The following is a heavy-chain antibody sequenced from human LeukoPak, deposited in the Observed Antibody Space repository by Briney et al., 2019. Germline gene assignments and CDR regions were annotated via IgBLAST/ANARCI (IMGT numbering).Heavy chain of an antibody. D-gene: IGHD3-10*01. Sequence: GGSLRLSCAASGFTFSKYWMTWVRQTPGKGLEWVANIKQDGSVKYYVDSVKGRFTISRDNAKNSLYLQMNSLRVEDTAVYYCARYYYNSGPIDYWGQGTLVTVSS. V-gene: IGHV3-7*01. CDR3: ARYYYNSGPIDY. J-gene: IGHJ4*02. CDR2: IKQDGSVK. CDR1: GFTFSKYW.